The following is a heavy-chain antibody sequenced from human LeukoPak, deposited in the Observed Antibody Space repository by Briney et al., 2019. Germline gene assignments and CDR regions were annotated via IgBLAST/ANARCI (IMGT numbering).Heavy chain of an antibody. D-gene: IGHD3-22*01. J-gene: IGHJ4*02. Sequence: GGSLRLSCVASGFIFSGYAMQWVRQAPGKRLEYVSGISPDGTNIFYADSVKGRFTMSRDNSNNMVYLQMGSLRAEDTALYYCAKALYYYDSSGYYPPLADWGQGTLVTVSS. V-gene: IGHV3-64*02. CDR2: ISPDGTNI. CDR1: GFIFSGYA. CDR3: AKALYYYDSSGYYPPLAD.